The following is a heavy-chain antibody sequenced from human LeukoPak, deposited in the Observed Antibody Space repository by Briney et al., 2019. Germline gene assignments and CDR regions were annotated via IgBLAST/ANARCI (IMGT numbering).Heavy chain of an antibody. Sequence: PGGSLRLSCAASGFTFSSYAMSWVRQAPGKGLEWVSAISGSGGSTYYADSVKGRFTISRDNSKNTLYLQMNSLRAEDTAVYYCARHGYSSSSVSDYWGQGTLVTVSS. CDR2: ISGSGGST. CDR1: GFTFSSYA. D-gene: IGHD6-6*01. V-gene: IGHV3-23*01. J-gene: IGHJ4*02. CDR3: ARHGYSSSSVSDY.